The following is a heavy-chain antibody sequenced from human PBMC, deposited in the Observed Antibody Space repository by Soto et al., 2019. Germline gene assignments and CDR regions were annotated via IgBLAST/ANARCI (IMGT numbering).Heavy chain of an antibody. V-gene: IGHV4-39*01. Sequence: PERLSLTCTVSGGCMSSSSYYWGWISQPPGKGLEWIGSIYYSGSTYYNPSLKSRVTISVDTSKNQFSLKLSSVTAADTAVYCCARPVPPACIADCDYWGQATLVTVSS. CDR2: IYYSGST. D-gene: IGHD6-13*01. J-gene: IGHJ4*02. CDR1: GGCMSSSSYY. CDR3: ARPVPPACIADCDY.